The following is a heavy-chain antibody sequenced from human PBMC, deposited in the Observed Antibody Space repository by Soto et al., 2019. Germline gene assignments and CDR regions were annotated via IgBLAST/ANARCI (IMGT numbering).Heavy chain of an antibody. CDR2: ISAYNGNT. Sequence: GASVKVSCKASGYTFTSYGMSWVRQAPGQVLEWMGWISAYNGNTNYAQKLQGRVTMTTDTSTSTAYMELRSLRSEHTAVYYCASVGPSAAGRYYYYDMDGWRQATTVTFSS. J-gene: IGHJ6*02. CDR1: GYTFTSYG. V-gene: IGHV1-18*01. D-gene: IGHD6-13*01. CDR3: ASVGPSAAGRYYYYDMDG.